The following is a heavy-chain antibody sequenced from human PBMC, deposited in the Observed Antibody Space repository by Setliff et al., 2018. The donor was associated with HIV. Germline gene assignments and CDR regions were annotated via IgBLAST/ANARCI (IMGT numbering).Heavy chain of an antibody. CDR2: ISESG. D-gene: IGHD2-15*01. V-gene: IGHV3-23*01. CDR3: ARLRINDF. J-gene: IGHJ4*02. CDR1: GFAFSSQA. Sequence: PGESLKISCAASGFAFSSQAMSWVRQAPGKGLDWVSVISESGYSADSVKGRFTISRDNTKNSLYLQMDGLRVEDTAVYYCARLRINDFWGQGTPVTVSS.